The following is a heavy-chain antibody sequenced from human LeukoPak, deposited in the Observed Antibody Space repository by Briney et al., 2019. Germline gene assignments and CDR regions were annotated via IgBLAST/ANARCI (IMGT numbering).Heavy chain of an antibody. J-gene: IGHJ4*02. CDR1: GGSISSSSYC. D-gene: IGHD4-17*01. CDR2: LYSVGNT. V-gene: IGHV4-39*01. Sequence: SETLSLTCTVSGGSISSSSYCWGWIRQPPGKGLEWIGGLYSVGNTYYNPSLKSRVTISADTSKNQFSLRLNSLTAADTGVYYCASLVTTVYFDYWGQGTLVTVSS. CDR3: ASLVTTVYFDY.